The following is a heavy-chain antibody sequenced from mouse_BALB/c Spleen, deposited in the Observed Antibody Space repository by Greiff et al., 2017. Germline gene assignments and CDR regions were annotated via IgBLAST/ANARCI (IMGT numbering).Heavy chain of an antibody. Sequence: EVKLMESGPSLVKPSQTLSLTCSVTGDSITSGYWNWIRKFPGNKLEYMGYISYSGSTYYNPSLKSRISITRDTSKNQYYLQLNSVTTEDTATYYCARGGLRLYWYFDVWGAGTTVTVSS. CDR3: ARGGLRLYWYFDV. D-gene: IGHD1-2*01. CDR1: GDSITSGY. V-gene: IGHV3-8*02. J-gene: IGHJ1*01. CDR2: ISYSGST.